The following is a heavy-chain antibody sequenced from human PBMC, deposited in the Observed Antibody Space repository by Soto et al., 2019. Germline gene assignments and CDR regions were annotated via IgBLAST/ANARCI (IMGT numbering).Heavy chain of an antibody. V-gene: IGHV3-48*01. CDR3: AREYDGTTFDY. J-gene: IGHJ4*02. Sequence: PGGSLRLSCAASGFTFSSYSMNWVRQAPGKGLEWVSYISSSSSTIYYADSVKGRFTISRDNAKNSLYLQMSSLRAEDTAVYYCAREYDGTTFDYWGQGTLVTVSS. CDR2: ISSSSSTI. D-gene: IGHD1-1*01. CDR1: GFTFSSYS.